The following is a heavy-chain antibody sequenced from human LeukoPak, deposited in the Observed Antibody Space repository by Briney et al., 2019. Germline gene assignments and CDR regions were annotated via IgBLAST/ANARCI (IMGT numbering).Heavy chain of an antibody. V-gene: IGHV1-8*01. CDR1: GYTFTSYD. D-gene: IGHD3-16*01. Sequence: GASVKVSCEGSGYTFTSYDINWVRQATGQGLEWMGWISPNSGDTGYAQKFQGRITITRNTPLSTVYMELNGLRSEDTAVYYCARTPPGGDVDHWGEGTLVTVSS. J-gene: IGHJ4*02. CDR2: ISPNSGDT. CDR3: ARTPPGGDVDH.